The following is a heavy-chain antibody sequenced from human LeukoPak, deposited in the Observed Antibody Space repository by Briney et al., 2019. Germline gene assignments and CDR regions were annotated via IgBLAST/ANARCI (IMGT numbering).Heavy chain of an antibody. CDR2: IIPIFGTA. CDR3: ARRRIAVAGRGGYYFDY. V-gene: IGHV1-69*06. J-gene: IGHJ4*02. Sequence: ASVKVSCKASGGTFSSYAISWVRQAPGQGLEWMGGIIPIFGTANYAQKFQGRVTITADKSTSTAYMELSSLRSEDTAVYYCARRRIAVAGRGGYYFDYGGQGTLVTVSS. D-gene: IGHD6-19*01. CDR1: GGTFSSYA.